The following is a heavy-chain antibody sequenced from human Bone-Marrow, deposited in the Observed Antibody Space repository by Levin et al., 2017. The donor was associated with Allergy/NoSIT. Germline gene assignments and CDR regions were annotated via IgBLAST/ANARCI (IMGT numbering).Heavy chain of an antibody. D-gene: IGHD1-26*01. CDR2: LIGGRGAST. CDR1: GYTFSSFA. CDR3: AKSLVGATEAFMVGFDF. V-gene: IGHV3-23*01. J-gene: IGHJ4*02. Sequence: PGGSLRLSCEGSGYTFSSFAMSWVRQAPGKGLEWVSALIGGRGASTYYADSVKGRFTISRDNSKSTLFLQMNSLRVDDTAVYYCAKSLVGATEAFMVGFDFWGQGALVTVSS.